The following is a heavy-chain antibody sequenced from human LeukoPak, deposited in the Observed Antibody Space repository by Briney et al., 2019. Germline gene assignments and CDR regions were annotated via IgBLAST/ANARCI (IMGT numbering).Heavy chain of an antibody. CDR1: GFTFSSYA. Sequence: PGGSLRLSCAASGFTFSSYAMSWVRQAPGKGLEWVSAISGSGGSTYYADSVKGRFTISRDNSKNTLYLQMNSLRAEDTAVYYCARDSIAAGPREYNWFDPWGQGTLVTVSS. CDR2: ISGSGGST. CDR3: ARDSIAAGPREYNWFDP. D-gene: IGHD6-13*01. V-gene: IGHV3-23*01. J-gene: IGHJ5*02.